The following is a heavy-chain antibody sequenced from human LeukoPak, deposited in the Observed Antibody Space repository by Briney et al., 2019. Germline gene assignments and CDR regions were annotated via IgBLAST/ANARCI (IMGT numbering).Heavy chain of an antibody. CDR2: IDYSGST. Sequence: SQTLSLTCTVSGGSISRGGYCWSWIRQHPGKGQEWIGYIDYSGSTFYNPSLKSRLTMSIDTSKNQFSLKLSSVTAADTAVYYCAADTSGYRIFNYWGQGTLVTVSS. J-gene: IGHJ4*02. CDR1: GGSISRGGYC. CDR3: AADTSGYRIFNY. D-gene: IGHD3-22*01. V-gene: IGHV4-31*03.